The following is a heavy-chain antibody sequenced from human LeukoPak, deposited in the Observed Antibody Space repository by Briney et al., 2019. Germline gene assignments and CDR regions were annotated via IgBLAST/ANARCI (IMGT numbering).Heavy chain of an antibody. V-gene: IGHV3-7*01. CDR2: IKQDGTEK. Sequence: GESLRLSCEASGFTFTTYWLGWVRQPPGKGLEWVANIKQDGTEKYYVDSVKGRFTISRDNAKNSLYLQMNTLRAEDTAVYYCASLFLCYGCSSSSASVNIWGQGIMVTVSS. CDR1: GFTFTTYW. CDR3: ASLFLCYGCSSSSASVNI. J-gene: IGHJ3*02. D-gene: IGHD6-6*01.